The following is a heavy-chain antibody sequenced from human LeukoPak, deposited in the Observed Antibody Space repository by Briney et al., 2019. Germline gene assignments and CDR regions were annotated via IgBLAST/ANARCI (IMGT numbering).Heavy chain of an antibody. J-gene: IGHJ5*02. CDR3: ARDQSGSGSYFP. CDR1: GFTFSSYG. D-gene: IGHD1-26*01. CDR2: ISYDGSNK. Sequence: GGSLRLSCAASGFTFSSYGMHWVRQAPGKGLEWVAVISYDGSNKYYADSVKGRFTISRDNAKNTLYLQMNSLRAEDTAVYYCARDQSGSGSYFPWGQGTLVTVSS. V-gene: IGHV3-30*03.